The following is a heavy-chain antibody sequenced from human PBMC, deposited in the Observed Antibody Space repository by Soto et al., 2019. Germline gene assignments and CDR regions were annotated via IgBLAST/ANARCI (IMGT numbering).Heavy chain of an antibody. V-gene: IGHV4-59*01. CDR2: IYNSGSP. CDR3: AIFIRAAAYNWFDP. CDR1: GGSIRSYY. D-gene: IGHD6-13*01. Sequence: SEPLSLTCTVSGGSIRSYYWTWIRQPPGKGLEWIGYIYNSGSPNYNPSLRSRVTMSLDTSKNQFSLKLTSVTAADTAVYYCAIFIRAAAYNWFDPWCQGILVTVSS. J-gene: IGHJ5*02.